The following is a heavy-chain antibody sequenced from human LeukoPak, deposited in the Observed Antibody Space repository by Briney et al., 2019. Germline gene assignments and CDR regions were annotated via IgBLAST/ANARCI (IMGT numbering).Heavy chain of an antibody. CDR2: ILSSDNTI. D-gene: IGHD3-22*01. J-gene: IGHJ4*02. CDR3: AREVDPVIGSLAY. CDR1: GFSFSYYE. V-gene: IGHV3-48*03. Sequence: GGSLRLSCAASGFSFSYYEMNWVRQAPGKGLEWGSYILSSDNTIYYADSVKGRFTISRDNAKNLVHLQMNRLRAEDTAVYYCAREVDPVIGSLAYWGQGTLVTV.